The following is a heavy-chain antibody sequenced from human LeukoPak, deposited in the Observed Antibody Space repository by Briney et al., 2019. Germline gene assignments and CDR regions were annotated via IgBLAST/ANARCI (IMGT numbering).Heavy chain of an antibody. V-gene: IGHV1-2*02. D-gene: IGHD2-15*01. J-gene: IGHJ4*02. CDR1: GYTFTGYY. Sequence: GASVKVSCKASGYTFTGYYMHWVRQAPGQGLEWMGWINPNSGGTNYAQKFQGRVTMTRDTSISTAYKELSRLRSDDTAVYYCARATAKDIVVVVAATRLDYWGQGTLVTVSS. CDR3: ARATAKDIVVVVAATRLDY. CDR2: INPNSGGT.